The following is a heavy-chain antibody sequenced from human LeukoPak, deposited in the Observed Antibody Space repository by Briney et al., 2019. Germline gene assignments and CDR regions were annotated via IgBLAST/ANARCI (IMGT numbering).Heavy chain of an antibody. CDR2: INPNSGGT. D-gene: IGHD6-19*01. CDR3: ARGGAVADGGAFDI. V-gene: IGHV1-2*02. J-gene: IGHJ3*02. Sequence: VASVKVSCMASGYTFTGHYMHWVRQAPGQGLEWMGWINPNSGGTNYAQKFQGRVTMTRDTSISTAYMELSRLRSDDTAVYYCARGGAVADGGAFDIWGQGTMVTVSS. CDR1: GYTFTGHY.